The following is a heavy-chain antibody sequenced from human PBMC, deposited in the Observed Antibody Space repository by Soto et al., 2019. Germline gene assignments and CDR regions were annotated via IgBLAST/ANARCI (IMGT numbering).Heavy chain of an antibody. CDR1: GLTFKSYA. J-gene: IGHJ4*02. CDR2: ISDSGGST. CDR3: VKRDLAY. V-gene: IGHV3-23*01. Sequence: EVQLLESGGGLVQPGGSLRLSCAFSGLTFKSYAMSWVRQAPGKGLEWVSTISDSGGSTSYADSVKGRLTISRDNSMNTLYLQMDSLRVEDTAVYYCVKRDLAYWGQGTLVTVSS.